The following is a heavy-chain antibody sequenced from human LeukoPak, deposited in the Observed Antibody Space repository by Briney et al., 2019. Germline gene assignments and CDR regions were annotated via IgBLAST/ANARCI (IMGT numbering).Heavy chain of an antibody. CDR2: MYRGGIT. J-gene: IGHJ5*02. CDR1: GFTVSNNY. V-gene: IGHV3-66*01. CDR3: ACYNNWFDP. Sequence: QPGGSLRLSCAASGFTVSNNYMSWVRQAQGKGLEWVSVMYRGGITYYAYSVQGRFTMSRDNSKNTLYLQMNSLRAEDTAVYYCACYNNWFDPWGQGTLVTVSS. D-gene: IGHD2-15*01.